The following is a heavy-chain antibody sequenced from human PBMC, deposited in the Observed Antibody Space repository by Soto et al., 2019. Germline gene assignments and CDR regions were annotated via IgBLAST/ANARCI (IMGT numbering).Heavy chain of an antibody. D-gene: IGHD2-21*01. Sequence: QVQLVQSGAEVKKPGASVKVSCKASGYRLTSQTIHWVRQAPGQRLEWMGGIIAGSDNTKYSQNFQDRLTITRDTAASTVYMDLSSLTSKDTAVYYCARLRFCGGDSCYPLDIWGPGTMVIVSS. CDR3: ARLRFCGGDSCYPLDI. V-gene: IGHV1-3*01. CDR1: GYRLTSQT. J-gene: IGHJ3*02. CDR2: IIAGSDNT.